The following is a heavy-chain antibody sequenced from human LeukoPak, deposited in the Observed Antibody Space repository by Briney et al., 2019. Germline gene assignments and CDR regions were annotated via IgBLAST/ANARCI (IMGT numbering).Heavy chain of an antibody. D-gene: IGHD3-10*01. V-gene: IGHV3-30*02. CDR3: AKDSSPPQSTILRGDISHLDY. CDR2: IRYDGNNK. J-gene: IGHJ4*02. CDR1: GFTFNTFG. Sequence: PGGSLRLSCAASGFTFNTFGMHWVRQAPGKGLEWVAFIRYDGNNKYYADSVKGRFTISRDNSKNTVYLQMNSLRVEDTAVYYCAKDSSPPQSTILRGDISHLDYWGQGTLVTVSS.